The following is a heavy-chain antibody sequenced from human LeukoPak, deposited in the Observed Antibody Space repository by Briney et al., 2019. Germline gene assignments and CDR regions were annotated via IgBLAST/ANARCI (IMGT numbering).Heavy chain of an antibody. J-gene: IGHJ5*02. V-gene: IGHV1-69*13. Sequence: SVKVSCKASGGTFSSYAISWVRQAPGQGLEWMGGIIPIFGTANYAQKFQGRVTITADESTSTAYMELSSLRSEDTAVYYCARDPEGAVAGTPGYLFDPWGQGTLVTVSS. CDR1: GGTFSSYA. D-gene: IGHD6-19*01. CDR3: ARDPEGAVAGTPGYLFDP. CDR2: IIPIFGTA.